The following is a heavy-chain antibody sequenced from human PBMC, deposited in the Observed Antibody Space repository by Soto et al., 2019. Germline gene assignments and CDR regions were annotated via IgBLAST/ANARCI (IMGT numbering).Heavy chain of an antibody. CDR3: AKDADSYGMDV. J-gene: IGHJ6*02. CDR2: ISWNSGSI. V-gene: IGHV3-9*01. CDR1: GFTFDDYA. Sequence: GGSLRLSCAASGFTFDDYAMHWVRQAPGKGLEWVSGISWNSGSIGYADSVKGRFTISRDNAKNSLYLQMNSLRAEDTALYYCAKDADSYGMDVWGQGTTVTVSS.